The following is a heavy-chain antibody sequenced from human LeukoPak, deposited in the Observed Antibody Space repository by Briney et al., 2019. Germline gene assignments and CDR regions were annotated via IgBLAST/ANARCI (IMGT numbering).Heavy chain of an antibody. CDR1: GFTFSSYA. V-gene: IGHV3-64*01. Sequence: PGGSLRLSCAASGFTFSSYAMHWVRQAPGKGLEYVSAISSNRGSTYYANSVKGRFTISRDNSKNTLYLQMGSLRAEDMAVYYCARARGSHVADAFAIWGQGTMVTVSS. CDR2: ISSNRGST. D-gene: IGHD1-26*01. CDR3: ARARGSHVADAFAI. J-gene: IGHJ3*02.